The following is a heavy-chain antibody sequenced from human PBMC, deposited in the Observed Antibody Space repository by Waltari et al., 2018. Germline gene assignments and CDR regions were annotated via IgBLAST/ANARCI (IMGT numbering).Heavy chain of an antibody. V-gene: IGHV1-69*13. D-gene: IGHD6-19*01. J-gene: IGHJ6*02. CDR3: ASPSRGIAVARRSGMDV. Sequence: QVQLVQSGAEVKKPGSSVKVSCKASGGTFSSYAISWVRQAPGQGLEWMGGIIPIFGTANDAQKFQGRVTITADESTSTAYMELSSLRSEDTAVYYCASPSRGIAVARRSGMDVWGQGTTVTVSS. CDR1: GGTFSSYA. CDR2: IIPIFGTA.